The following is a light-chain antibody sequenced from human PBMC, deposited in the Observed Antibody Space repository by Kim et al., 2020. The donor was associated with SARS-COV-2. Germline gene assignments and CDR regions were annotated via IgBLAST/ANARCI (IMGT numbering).Light chain of an antibody. Sequence: GQKVPISCSGSSSNIGNKFVSWYQQLPGTAPKLLIYDNNKRPSGIPDRFSGSKSGTSATLGITGLQTGDEADYYCGTWDSSLSAVLFGGGTQLTVL. CDR2: DNN. V-gene: IGLV1-51*01. CDR3: GTWDSSLSAVL. CDR1: SSNIGNKF. J-gene: IGLJ2*01.